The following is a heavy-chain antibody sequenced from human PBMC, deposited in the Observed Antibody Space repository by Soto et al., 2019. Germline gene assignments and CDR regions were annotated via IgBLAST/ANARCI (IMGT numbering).Heavy chain of an antibody. CDR2: ISSSSSYI. CDR3: ARDNILTGYLY. Sequence: GGSLRLSCAASGFTFSSYAMHWVRQAPGKGLEWVSSISSSSSYIYYADSVKGRFTISRDNAKNSLYLQMNSLRAEDTAVYYCARDNILTGYLYWGQGALVTVSS. D-gene: IGHD3-9*01. CDR1: GFTFSSYA. V-gene: IGHV3-21*01. J-gene: IGHJ4*02.